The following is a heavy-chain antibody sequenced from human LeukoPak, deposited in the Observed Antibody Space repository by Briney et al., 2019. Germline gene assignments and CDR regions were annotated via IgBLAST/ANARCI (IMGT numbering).Heavy chain of an antibody. CDR2: INPNSGGT. V-gene: IGHV1-2*02. Sequence: ASVKVSCKASGYTFTGYCMHWVRQAPGQGLEWMGWINPNSGGTNYAQKFQGRVTMTRDTSISTAYMELRRLSSGETTVYYCARGPTSVADYDFWSAYYTADYYYYMDVWGKGTTVTASS. J-gene: IGHJ6*03. D-gene: IGHD3-3*01. CDR3: ARGPTSVADYDFWSAYYTADYYYYMDV. CDR1: GYTFTGYC.